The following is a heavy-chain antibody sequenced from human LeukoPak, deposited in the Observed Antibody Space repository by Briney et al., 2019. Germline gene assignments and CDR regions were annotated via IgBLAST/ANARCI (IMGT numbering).Heavy chain of an antibody. D-gene: IGHD3-10*01. CDR3: AKGGAYGPGCYFDY. V-gene: IGHV3-23*01. J-gene: IGHJ4*02. CDR1: GFTFSSYA. CDR2: TSGSGGST. Sequence: GASLRLSCAASGFTFSSYAMSRVRQAPGKGLEWVSATSGSGGSTYYADSVKGRFTISRDNSKNTLYLQMNSLRAEDTAVYYCAKGGAYGPGCYFDYWGQGTLVTVSS.